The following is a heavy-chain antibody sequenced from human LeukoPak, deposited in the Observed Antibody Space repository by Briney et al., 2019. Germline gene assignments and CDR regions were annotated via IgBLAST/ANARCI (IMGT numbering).Heavy chain of an antibody. Sequence: SETLSLTCAVSGGSISRSGYSWSWIRQPPGKGLDWIACIYYTGSTYYNPSLNSRVTISLDTSKNQFSLKLTSVTAADTAVYYCARGGDSSGYEGRFDPWGQGTLVTVSS. CDR1: GGSISRSGYS. D-gene: IGHD3-22*01. V-gene: IGHV4-30-4*07. CDR3: ARGGDSSGYEGRFDP. CDR2: IYYTGST. J-gene: IGHJ5*02.